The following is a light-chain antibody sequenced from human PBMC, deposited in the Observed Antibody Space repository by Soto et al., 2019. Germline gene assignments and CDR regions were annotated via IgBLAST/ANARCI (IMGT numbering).Light chain of an antibody. J-gene: IGKJ5*01. CDR2: GDS. CDR1: QSISSG. V-gene: IGKV3-15*01. Sequence: EIVRTQSPATLSASPGERVTLPCRASQSISSGLAWYHQKPGQAPKLLIYGDSTRSTGIPARFSGGGSRTECTLTISSLQSEDVAVYYCQQYNNWPPITFGLGTRLDIK. CDR3: QQYNNWPPIT.